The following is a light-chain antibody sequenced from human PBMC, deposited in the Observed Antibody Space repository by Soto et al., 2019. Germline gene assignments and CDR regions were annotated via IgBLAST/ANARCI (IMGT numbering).Light chain of an antibody. Sequence: EIVLTQSPATLSLSPGERATLSCRASQSVSSYLAWYQQKPGQAPRLLIYDASNRATGIPARFSGSGSGTDFTLTISSLEPEDLAVYYCQQRSNWLSLTFGGGTKVEIK. CDR2: DAS. CDR3: QQRSNWLSLT. V-gene: IGKV3-11*01. CDR1: QSVSSY. J-gene: IGKJ4*01.